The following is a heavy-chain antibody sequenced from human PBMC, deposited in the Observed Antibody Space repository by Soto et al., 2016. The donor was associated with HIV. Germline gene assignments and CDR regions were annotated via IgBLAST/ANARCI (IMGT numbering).Heavy chain of an antibody. D-gene: IGHD4-17*01. CDR3: ARRSNTVNPVYWYFDL. CDR1: ESTFSGYN. Sequence: EVQLVESGGGLVQPGGSLRLSCAASESTFSGYNMNWVRQAPGKGLEWVSYISSSSSTKYYADSVKGRFTISRDNAKNSLFLQMNSLRAEDTALYYCARRSNTVNPVYWYFDLWGRGTLVTVSS. J-gene: IGHJ2*01. CDR2: ISSSSSTK. V-gene: IGHV3-48*01.